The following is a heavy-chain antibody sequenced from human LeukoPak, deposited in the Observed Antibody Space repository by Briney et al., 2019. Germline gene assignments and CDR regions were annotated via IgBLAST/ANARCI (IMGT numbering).Heavy chain of an antibody. V-gene: IGHV4-34*01. CDR2: INHSGST. Sequence: SETLSLTCAVYGGSFSGYYWSWIRQPPGKGLEWIGEINHSGSTNYNPSLKSRVTISVDTSKNQFSLKLSSVTAADTAVYYCARAKEQYYYYYMDVWGKGTTVTVSS. CDR3: ARAKEQYYYYYMDV. D-gene: IGHD1-26*01. J-gene: IGHJ6*03. CDR1: GGSFSGYY.